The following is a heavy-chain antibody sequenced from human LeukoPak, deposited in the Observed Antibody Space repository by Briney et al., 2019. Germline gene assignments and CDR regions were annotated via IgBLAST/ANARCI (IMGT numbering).Heavy chain of an antibody. V-gene: IGHV1-46*01. CDR2: ISPSGDYT. CDR1: GYTFSNYY. J-gene: IGHJ4*02. Sequence: GASVRVSCKASGYTFSNYYMHWVRQAPGQGLEWMGVISPSGDYTYCAQNFQGRVTMTRDTSTGTLFMELSSLRSEDTAVYFCASEATHSYYFEYWGQGTLVTVSS. D-gene: IGHD6-6*01. CDR3: ASEATHSYYFEY.